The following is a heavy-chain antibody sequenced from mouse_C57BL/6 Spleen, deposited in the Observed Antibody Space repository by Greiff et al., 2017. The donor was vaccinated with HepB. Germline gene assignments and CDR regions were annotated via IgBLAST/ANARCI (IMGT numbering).Heavy chain of an antibody. V-gene: IGHV1-64*01. D-gene: IGHD1-2*01. CDR3: ARSGWLEYAMDY. J-gene: IGHJ4*01. CDR1: GYTFTSYW. Sequence: QVQLQQSGAELVKPGASVKLSCKASGYTFTSYWMHWVKQRPGQGLEWIGMIHPNSGSTNYNEKFKSKATLTVDKSSSTAYMQLSSLTSEDSAVYYCARSGWLEYAMDYWGQGTSVTVSS. CDR2: IHPNSGST.